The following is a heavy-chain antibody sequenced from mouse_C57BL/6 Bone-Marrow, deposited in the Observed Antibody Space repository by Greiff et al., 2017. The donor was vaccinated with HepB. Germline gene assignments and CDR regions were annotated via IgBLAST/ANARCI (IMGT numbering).Heavy chain of an antibody. CDR3: ARQGYYSKRYWYFDV. CDR1: GYAFSSYW. J-gene: IGHJ1*03. D-gene: IGHD2-5*01. Sequence: QVQLQQSGAELVKPGASVKISCKASGYAFSSYWMNWVKQRPGKGLEWIGQIYPGDGDTNYNGKFKGKATLTADKSSSTAYMQLSSLTSEDSAVYFCARQGYYSKRYWYFDVWGTGTTVTVSS. CDR2: IYPGDGDT. V-gene: IGHV1-80*01.